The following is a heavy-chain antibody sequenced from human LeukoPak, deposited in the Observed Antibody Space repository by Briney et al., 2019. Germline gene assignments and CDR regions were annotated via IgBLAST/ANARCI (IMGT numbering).Heavy chain of an antibody. Sequence: PGGSLRLSCAASGFTFSSYSMNWDRQAPGKGLEWVSSISSGSSYIYYADSVKGRFTISRDNAKNSLYLQMNSLRAEDTAVYYCARYSGSYEVNYYYYYGMDVWGQGTTVTVSS. D-gene: IGHD1-26*01. CDR3: ARYSGSYEVNYYYYYGMDV. V-gene: IGHV3-21*04. J-gene: IGHJ6*02. CDR2: ISSGSSYI. CDR1: GFTFSSYS.